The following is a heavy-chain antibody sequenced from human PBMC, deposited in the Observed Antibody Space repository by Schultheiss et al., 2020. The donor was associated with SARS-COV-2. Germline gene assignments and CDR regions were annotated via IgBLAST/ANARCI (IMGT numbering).Heavy chain of an antibody. V-gene: IGHV4-59*12. CDR1: GGSITNYY. J-gene: IGHJ3*02. Sequence: SQTLSLTCTVSGGSITNYYWTWIRQPPGKGLEWIGYMHYSGSTNYNPSLKSRVTMSVDTSKNQFSLKLSSVTAADTAVYYCARVKQWLNAFDIWGQGTMVTVSS. CDR2: MHYSGST. CDR3: ARVKQWLNAFDI. D-gene: IGHD6-19*01.